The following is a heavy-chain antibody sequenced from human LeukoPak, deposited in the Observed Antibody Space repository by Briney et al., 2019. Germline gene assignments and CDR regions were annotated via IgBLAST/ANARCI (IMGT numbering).Heavy chain of an antibody. CDR1: GYTLTELS. CDR3: ATERGGGYARNGPKRFDC. V-gene: IGHV1-24*01. D-gene: IGHD2-15*01. CDR2: VDPEDGET. Sequence: GASVKVSCKVSGYTLTELSMHWGGQAPGKGMGWIGGVDPEDGETIYAHKFQRRVAMTEDTSTDTTYIELSSLRSEDTAVYHCATERGGGYARNGPKRFDCWGQGTLVTVSS. J-gene: IGHJ4*02.